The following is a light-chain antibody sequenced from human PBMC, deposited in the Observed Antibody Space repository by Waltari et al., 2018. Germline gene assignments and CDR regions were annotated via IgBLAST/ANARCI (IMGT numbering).Light chain of an antibody. V-gene: IGLV2-8*01. CDR3: SSYGGTNNLL. CDR2: EVS. J-gene: IGLJ2*01. Sequence: QSALTQPPSASGSPGQSVTISCTGTSSDVGNYNFVSWYQQHSGKAPKPIIYEVSERPSGVPDRFSGSKSGNTASLTVSGLQAEDEANYFCSSYGGTNNLLFGGGTKLTVL. CDR1: SSDVGNYNF.